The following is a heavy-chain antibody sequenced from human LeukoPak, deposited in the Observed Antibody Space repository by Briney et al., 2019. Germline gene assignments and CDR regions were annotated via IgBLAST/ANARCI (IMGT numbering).Heavy chain of an antibody. CDR1: GYTFTGYY. J-gene: IGHJ1*01. V-gene: IGHV1-2*02. CDR2: INPNSGGT. Sequence: ASVKVSCKASGYTFTGYYMHWVRQAPGQGLGWMGWINPNSGGTNYAQKFQGRVTMARDTSSTTAYMELSRLRSDDTAVYYCARLVVISTTSEYFQEWGQGTLVIVSS. D-gene: IGHD3-22*01. CDR3: ARLVVISTTSEYFQE.